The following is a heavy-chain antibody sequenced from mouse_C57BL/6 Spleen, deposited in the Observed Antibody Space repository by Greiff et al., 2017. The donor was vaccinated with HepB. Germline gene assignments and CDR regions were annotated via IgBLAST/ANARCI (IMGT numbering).Heavy chain of an antibody. V-gene: IGHV1-5*01. CDR3: TRRYYGSSSDYFDY. J-gene: IGHJ2*01. CDR1: GYTFTSYW. Sequence: EVQLQQSGTVLARPGASVKMSCKTSGYTFTSYWMHWVKQRPGQGLEWIGAIYPGNSDTSYNQKFKGKAKLTALTSASTAYMELSSLTNEDSAVYYCTRRYYGSSSDYFDYWGQGTTLTVSS. D-gene: IGHD1-1*01. CDR2: IYPGNSDT.